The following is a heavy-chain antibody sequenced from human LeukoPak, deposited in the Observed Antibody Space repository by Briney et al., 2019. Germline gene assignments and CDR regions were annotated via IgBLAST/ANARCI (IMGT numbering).Heavy chain of an antibody. CDR3: ARDKIAARPGRYYYYMDV. D-gene: IGHD6-6*01. J-gene: IGHJ6*03. CDR1: GFTFSSYA. V-gene: IGHV3-23*01. CDR2: ITGRGTGT. Sequence: GGSLRLSCAASGFTFSSYAMSWVRQAPGGGLEWVSGITGRGTGTFYADSVKGRFTISRDNSKNTLYLQMNSLRAEDTAVYYCARDKIAARPGRYYYYMDVWGKGTTVTVSS.